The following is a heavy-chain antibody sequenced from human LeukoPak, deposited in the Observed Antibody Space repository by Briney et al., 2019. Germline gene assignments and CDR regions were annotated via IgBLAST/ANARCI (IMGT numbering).Heavy chain of an antibody. Sequence: ASVTVSCKASGYTFTSYDINWVRQATGQGLEWMGWMNPNSGNTGYAQKFQGRVTITRNTSISTAYMELSSLKASDTAMYYCARHYYDSSGYYNDYWGQGTLVTVSS. CDR2: MNPNSGNT. D-gene: IGHD3-22*01. CDR3: ARHYYDSSGYYNDY. CDR1: GYTFTSYD. J-gene: IGHJ4*02. V-gene: IGHV1-8*03.